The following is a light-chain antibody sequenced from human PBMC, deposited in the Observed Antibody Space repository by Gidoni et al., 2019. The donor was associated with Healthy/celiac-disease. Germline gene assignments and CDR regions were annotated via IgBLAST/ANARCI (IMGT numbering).Light chain of an antibody. CDR1: QSVRSY. CDR3: QQRSNRPPVT. CDR2: DAS. Sequence: DIVLTQSPATLSLSPGERATLSCRASQSVRSYLAWYQQNPGQAPRLLINDASNRATGIPARFSGSGSGTDFTLTISSLEPEDFAVYYCQQRSNRPPVTFGGGTKVEIK. V-gene: IGKV3-11*01. J-gene: IGKJ4*01.